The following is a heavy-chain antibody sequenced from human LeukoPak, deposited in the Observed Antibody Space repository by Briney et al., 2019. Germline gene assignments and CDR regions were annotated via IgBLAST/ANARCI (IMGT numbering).Heavy chain of an antibody. CDR2: IYYSGST. CDR3: ARSDCSSTSCYSPALAWFDP. V-gene: IGHV4-39*01. Sequence: SETLSLTCTVSGGSISSSTYYWGGIRQPPGKGLEWIGSIYYSGSTYYSPSLKSRVTISVDTSKNQFSLKLSSVTAADTAVYYCARSDCSSTSCYSPALAWFDPWGQGTLVTVSS. J-gene: IGHJ5*02. CDR1: GGSISSSTYY. D-gene: IGHD2-2*01.